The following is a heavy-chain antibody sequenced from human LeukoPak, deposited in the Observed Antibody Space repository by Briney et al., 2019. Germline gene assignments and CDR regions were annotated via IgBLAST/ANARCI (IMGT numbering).Heavy chain of an antibody. Sequence: SETLSLTCTVSGGSISSYYWSWIRQPPGKGLEWIGYIYYSGSTNYNPSLTSRVTISVDTSKNQFSLKLSSVTAADTAVYYCARAPKYYYDSSGYLHMDVWGKGTTVTVSS. CDR1: GGSISSYY. V-gene: IGHV4-59*01. J-gene: IGHJ6*03. CDR2: IYYSGST. CDR3: ARAPKYYYDSSGYLHMDV. D-gene: IGHD3-22*01.